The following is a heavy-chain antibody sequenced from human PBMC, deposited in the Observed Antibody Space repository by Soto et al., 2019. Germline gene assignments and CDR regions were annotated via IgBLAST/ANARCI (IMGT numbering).Heavy chain of an antibody. CDR1: GGSISSYY. CDR2: IYYSGST. V-gene: IGHV4-59*01. D-gene: IGHD6-19*01. J-gene: IGHJ6*03. CDR3: ARRAVSYYYYYMDV. Sequence: SETLSLTCTVSGGSISSYYWSWIRQPPGKGLEWIGYIYYSGSTNYNPSLKSRVTISVDTSKNQFSLKLSSVTAADTAVYYCARRAVSYYYYYMDVWGKGTTVTVSS.